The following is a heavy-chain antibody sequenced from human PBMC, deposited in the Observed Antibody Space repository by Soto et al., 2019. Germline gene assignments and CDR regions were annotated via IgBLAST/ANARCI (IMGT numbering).Heavy chain of an antibody. CDR2: ISGSGGST. D-gene: IGHD4-17*01. CDR1: GFTFSSYA. V-gene: IGHV3-23*01. CDR3: AKVLLYGFRTVTKYYFDY. J-gene: IGHJ4*02. Sequence: GGSLRLSCAASGFTFSSYAMSWVRQAPGKGLEWVSAISGSGGSTYYADSVKGRFTISRDNSKNTLYLQMNSLRAEDTAVYYCAKVLLYGFRTVTKYYFDYWGQGTLVTVSS.